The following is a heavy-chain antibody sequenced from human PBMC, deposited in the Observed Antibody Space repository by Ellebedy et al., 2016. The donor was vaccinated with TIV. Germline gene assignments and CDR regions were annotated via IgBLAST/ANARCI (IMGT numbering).Heavy chain of an antibody. CDR1: GFMFDDYA. V-gene: IGHV3-9*01. Sequence: GGSLRLSXAASGFMFDDYAMHWVRQAPGKGLEWVSGISWDSGSILYGDSVKGRFTISRDNAKNSLYLQMNSLRAEDTAMYYWAKGRDFGGSWNFDYWGQGTLVTVSS. CDR2: ISWDSGSI. CDR3: AKGRDFGGSWNFDY. J-gene: IGHJ4*02. D-gene: IGHD2-15*01.